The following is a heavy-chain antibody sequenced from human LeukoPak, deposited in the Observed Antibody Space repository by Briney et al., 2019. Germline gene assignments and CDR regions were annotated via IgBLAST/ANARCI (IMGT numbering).Heavy chain of an antibody. J-gene: IGHJ4*02. V-gene: IGHV4-61*02. CDR2: IYTSGST. CDR1: GASISSGYYY. CDR3: ANSRRGGLDY. D-gene: IGHD3-10*01. Sequence: PSQTLSLTCTVSGASISSGYYYWSWIRQPAGKGLEWIGRIYTSGSTNYNPSLKSRVTISLDTSKNQFSLKLSSVTAADTAVYYCANSRRGGLDYWGQGTLVTVSS.